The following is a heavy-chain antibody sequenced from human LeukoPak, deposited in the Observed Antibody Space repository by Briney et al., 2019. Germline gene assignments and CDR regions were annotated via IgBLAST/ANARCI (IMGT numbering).Heavy chain of an antibody. CDR1: GYTFTGYY. D-gene: IGHD2-8*01. CDR2: INAGTGST. V-gene: IGHV1-3*01. Sequence: ASVKVSCKASGYTFTGYYMHWVRQAPGQRLEWMCLINAGTGSTKCSQRFQGRITISRDTSSSTAYMEVSSLRSEDTAVYYCARRDSPNHHSGGFDPWGQGTLVTVSS. CDR3: ARRDSPNHHSGGFDP. J-gene: IGHJ5*02.